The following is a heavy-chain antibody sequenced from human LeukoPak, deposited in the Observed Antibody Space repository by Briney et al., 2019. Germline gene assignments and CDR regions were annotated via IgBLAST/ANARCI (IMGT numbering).Heavy chain of an antibody. V-gene: IGHV3-74*01. J-gene: IGHJ5*02. CDR3: IRDFRSADL. CDR1: GFTFSNYW. Sequence: GRSLRLSCVASGFTFSNYWMHWVRQPPGKGLVWVSRIYVDGRTTNYADSVKGRFTISRDNAKNTVYLEMNSLSVEDTATYYCIRDFRSADLWGQGTLVTVTS. CDR2: IYVDGRTT.